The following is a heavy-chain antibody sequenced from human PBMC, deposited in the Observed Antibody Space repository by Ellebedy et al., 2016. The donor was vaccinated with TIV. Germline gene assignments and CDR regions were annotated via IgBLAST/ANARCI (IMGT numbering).Heavy chain of an antibody. J-gene: IGHJ3*01. CDR2: ISSGGSTI. Sequence: GESLKISXGASGFTFSSYSMNWVRQAPGKGLEWVSYISSGGSTIYYADSVKGRFTISRDNARDSLYLQMISLRDEDTAVYYCARGRSSGRTAFDVWGQGTMVPVSS. CDR1: GFTFSSYS. CDR3: ARGRSSGRTAFDV. D-gene: IGHD3-10*01. V-gene: IGHV3-48*02.